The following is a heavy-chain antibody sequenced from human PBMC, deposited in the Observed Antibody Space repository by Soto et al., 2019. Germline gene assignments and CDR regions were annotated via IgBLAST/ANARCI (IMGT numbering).Heavy chain of an antibody. V-gene: IGHV1-8*01. Sequence: QVQLVQSGAEVKKPGASVKVSCKASGYTFTSYDINWVRQATGQGLEWMGWMNPNSGNTGYAQKFQGRVTMTRNTSIITAYMELSSLRSEDTAVYYCARGDCSGGSCYLLYNWFDPWVQGTLVTVSS. D-gene: IGHD2-15*01. CDR2: MNPNSGNT. CDR1: GYTFTSYD. J-gene: IGHJ5*02. CDR3: ARGDCSGGSCYLLYNWFDP.